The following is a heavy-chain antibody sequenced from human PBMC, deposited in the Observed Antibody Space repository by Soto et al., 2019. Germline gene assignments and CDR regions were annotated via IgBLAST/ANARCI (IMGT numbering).Heavy chain of an antibody. CDR2: IYYTGST. CDR1: GGSISSGDYY. V-gene: IGHV4-30-4*01. J-gene: IGHJ6*02. Sequence: SETLSLTCTVSGGSISSGDYYWSWIRQPPGKGLEWIGYIYYTGSTNYNPSLKSRVTISVDTSKNQFFLKLSSVTAADTAVYYCARRHGSGSYYMYYYYGMDVWGQGTTVTVSS. D-gene: IGHD3-10*01. CDR3: ARRHGSGSYYMYYYYGMDV.